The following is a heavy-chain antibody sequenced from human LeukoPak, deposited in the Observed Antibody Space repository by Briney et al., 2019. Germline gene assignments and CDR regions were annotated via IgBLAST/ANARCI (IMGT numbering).Heavy chain of an antibody. CDR1: GGAISSSSYY. Sequence: SETLSLTCTVSGGAISSSSYYWGWIRQPPGKGLEWIGTIYYRGSAYYNPSLKSRVTISVDTSKYQLSLKLSSVTAADTAVYYCARVRGRDYYYYYMDVWGKGTTVTVSS. J-gene: IGHJ6*03. CDR3: ARVRGRDYYYYYMDV. V-gene: IGHV4-39*07. CDR2: IYYRGSA.